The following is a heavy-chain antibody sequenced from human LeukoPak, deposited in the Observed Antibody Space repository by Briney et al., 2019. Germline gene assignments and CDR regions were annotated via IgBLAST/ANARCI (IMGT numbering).Heavy chain of an antibody. CDR3: ARDLMGPNYYGMDV. Sequence: GGSLRLSCAASGFTVRTNYMSWVRQAPGKGLEWVSVIYSGGSTYYADSVKGRFTISRDNSKNTLYLQMNSLRAEDTAVYYCARDLMGPNYYGMDVWGQGTTVTVSS. D-gene: IGHD3-10*01. CDR2: IYSGGST. CDR1: GFTVRTNY. J-gene: IGHJ6*02. V-gene: IGHV3-66*01.